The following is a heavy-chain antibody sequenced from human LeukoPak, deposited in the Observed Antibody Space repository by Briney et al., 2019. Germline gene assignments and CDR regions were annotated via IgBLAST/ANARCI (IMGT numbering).Heavy chain of an antibody. V-gene: IGHV3-43*01. CDR3: AKEVDCPSDCLFFHS. J-gene: IGHJ4*02. D-gene: IGHD2-21*02. CDR2: INRRGHT. Sequence: GGSLRLPCAAAGFTFDDYAMHWVRQAPGKGLEWVSLINRRGHTFYADSVKGRFTISRDNSRNSVFLQMNSLRPEDTALYHCAKEVDCPSDCLFFHSWGQGTLVTVSS. CDR1: GFTFDDYA.